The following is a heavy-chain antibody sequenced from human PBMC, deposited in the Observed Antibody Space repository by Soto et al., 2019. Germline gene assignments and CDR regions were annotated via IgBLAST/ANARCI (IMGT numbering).Heavy chain of an antibody. J-gene: IGHJ4*02. V-gene: IGHV3-30*18. CDR1: GFTFSSYG. D-gene: IGHD6-13*01. Sequence: QVQLVESGGGVVQPGRSLRLSCAASGFTFSSYGMHWVRQAPGKGLEWVAVISYDGSNKYYADSVKGRFTISRDNSKNTLYLQMNSLRAEDTAVYYCAKARGGVAAAGAGPDYWGQGTLVTVSS. CDR3: AKARGGVAAAGAGPDY. CDR2: ISYDGSNK.